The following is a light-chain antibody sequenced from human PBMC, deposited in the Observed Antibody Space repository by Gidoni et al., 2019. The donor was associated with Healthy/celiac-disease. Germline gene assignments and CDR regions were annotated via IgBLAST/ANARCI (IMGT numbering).Light chain of an antibody. CDR3: QQYNNWPLP. Sequence: EIVMTQSPATLSVSPGERATLACRASQSVSSNLAWYQQKPGQAPRLLIYGASTRATGIPARFSGSGSGTEFTLTISSLQSEDFAVYYCQQYNNWPLPFXXXTRLE. CDR2: GAS. V-gene: IGKV3-15*01. J-gene: IGKJ5*01. CDR1: QSVSSN.